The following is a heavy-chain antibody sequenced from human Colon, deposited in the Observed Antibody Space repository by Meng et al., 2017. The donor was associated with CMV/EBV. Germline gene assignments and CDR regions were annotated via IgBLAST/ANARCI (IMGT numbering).Heavy chain of an antibody. V-gene: IGHV4-39*07. D-gene: IGHD3-22*01. CDR1: GVSISTTNYY. Sequence: SETLSLTCSVSGVSISTTNYYWSWIRQPPGKGLEWIGEINHSGSTNYNPSLKSRLTISVDTSKNQFSLKLSSVTAADTAVYYCARPPYYSDSSGYHRSDYFDYWGQGTLVTVSS. CDR3: ARPPYYSDSSGYHRSDYFDY. CDR2: INHSGST. J-gene: IGHJ4*02.